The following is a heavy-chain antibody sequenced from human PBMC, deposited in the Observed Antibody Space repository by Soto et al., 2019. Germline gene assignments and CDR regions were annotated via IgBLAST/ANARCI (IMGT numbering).Heavy chain of an antibody. Sequence: PSQTLSLTCVISGDSVSSNSAAWNWIRQSPSRGLEWLGRTYYRSKWYNDYAVSVKSRITINPDTSKNQFSLQLNSVTPDDTAVYYCARGLAYYDILTGYSPDYYFDYWGQGTLVTVSS. J-gene: IGHJ4*02. CDR3: ARGLAYYDILTGYSPDYYFDY. D-gene: IGHD3-9*01. CDR2: TYYRSKWYN. V-gene: IGHV6-1*01. CDR1: GDSVSSNSAA.